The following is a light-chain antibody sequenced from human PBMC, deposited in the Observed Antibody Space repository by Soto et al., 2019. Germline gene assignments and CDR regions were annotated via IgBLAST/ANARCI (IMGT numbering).Light chain of an antibody. CDR2: GAS. CDR1: QSVSSSY. V-gene: IGKV3-20*01. Sequence: EIVLTQSPGTLSLSPGERATLSCRASQSVSSSYLAWYQQTPGQAPRLLIHGASIRATGIPHRFSGSGCGTDFTLTISRREPEDFAVYVCQEYGNSPPSAFGQGTKVEIK. J-gene: IGKJ2*01. CDR3: QEYGNSPPSA.